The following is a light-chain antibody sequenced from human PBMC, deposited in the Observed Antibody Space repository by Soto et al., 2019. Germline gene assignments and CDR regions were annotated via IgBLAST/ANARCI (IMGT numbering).Light chain of an antibody. V-gene: IGKV3-20*01. Sequence: EIVLTQSPGTLSLSPGERATLSCRASQSVTSSYLAWYQQKPGQAPRLLIYGASSRATGITDRFSDSGSGTDFTLTISRLEPEDFAVYYCQQYGSSPRKFGQGTKVEIK. CDR2: GAS. CDR3: QQYGSSPRK. CDR1: QSVTSSY. J-gene: IGKJ1*01.